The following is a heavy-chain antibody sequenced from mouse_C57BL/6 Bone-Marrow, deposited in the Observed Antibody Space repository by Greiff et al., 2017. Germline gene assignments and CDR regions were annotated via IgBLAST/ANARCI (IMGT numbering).Heavy chain of an antibody. V-gene: IGHV1-55*01. CDR3: ARSRFYYARDY. CDR2: IYPGSGST. CDR1: GYTFTSYW. J-gene: IGHJ4*01. Sequence: QVQLQQPGAELVKPGASVKMSCKASGYTFTSYWITWVKQRPGQGLEWIGDIYPGSGSTNYNEKFKSKATLTVDTSSSTAYMQLSSLTSEDSAVYYCARSRFYYARDYWDQGTSVTVSS.